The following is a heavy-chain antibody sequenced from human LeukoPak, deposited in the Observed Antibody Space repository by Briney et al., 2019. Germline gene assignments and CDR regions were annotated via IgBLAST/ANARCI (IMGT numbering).Heavy chain of an antibody. D-gene: IGHD2-2*01. CDR3: ARESTSWYFDL. CDR1: GFTVSSNY. J-gene: IGHJ2*01. CDR2: IYSGGST. Sequence: GASLRLSCAASGFTVSSNYMSWVRQAPGKGLEWVSVIYSGGSTYYEDAVKGRFTISRDNSKNTLYLQMNSLRAEDTAVYYCARESTSWYFDLWGRGTLVTVSS. V-gene: IGHV3-53*01.